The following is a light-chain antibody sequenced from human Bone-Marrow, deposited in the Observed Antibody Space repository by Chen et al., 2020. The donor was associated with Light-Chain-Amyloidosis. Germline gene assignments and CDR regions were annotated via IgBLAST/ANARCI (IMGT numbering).Light chain of an antibody. V-gene: IGLV3-21*02. CDR1: NIGSTS. CDR3: QVWDRSSDRPV. CDR2: DDS. Sequence: SYVSTQPPSVSVATGQTATIACGGNNIGSTSGYWYQQTPGQAPLLVVYDDSDRPSGIPDRLSGSNSGNTATLTISRVEAVDEADYYCQVWDRSSDRPVFGGGTKLTFL. J-gene: IGLJ3*02.